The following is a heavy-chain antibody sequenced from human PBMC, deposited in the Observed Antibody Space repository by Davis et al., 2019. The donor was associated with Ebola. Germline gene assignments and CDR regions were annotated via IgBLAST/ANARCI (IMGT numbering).Heavy chain of an antibody. V-gene: IGHV3-53*01. Sequence: GGSLRLSCAASGFTFSNAWMSWVRQAPGKGLEWVSVMYRGGSTDYADSVKGRFTISRDSFKNTLYVQMNSLRAEDTAVYYCAREGFRENYGMDVWGQGTTVTVSS. CDR2: MYRGGST. CDR1: GFTFSNAW. J-gene: IGHJ6*02. CDR3: AREGFRENYGMDV. D-gene: IGHD3-10*01.